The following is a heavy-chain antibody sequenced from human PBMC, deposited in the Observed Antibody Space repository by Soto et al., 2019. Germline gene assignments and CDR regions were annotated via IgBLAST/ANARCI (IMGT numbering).Heavy chain of an antibody. D-gene: IGHD3-22*01. CDR1: GGSVSSGSYY. Sequence: SETLSLTCTVSGGSVSSGSYYWSWIRQPPGKGLEWIGYIYYSGSTNYNPSLKSRVTISVDTSKNQFSLKLSSVTAADTAVYYCARGFYDSSGYYVDYWGQGTLVTVSS. V-gene: IGHV4-61*01. CDR2: IYYSGST. J-gene: IGHJ4*02. CDR3: ARGFYDSSGYYVDY.